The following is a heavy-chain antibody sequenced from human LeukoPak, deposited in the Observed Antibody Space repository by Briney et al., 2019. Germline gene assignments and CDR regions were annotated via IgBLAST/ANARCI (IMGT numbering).Heavy chain of an antibody. D-gene: IGHD2/OR15-2a*01. CDR3: ARGPSRSTLLDF. Sequence: GGSLRLSCAASGFTFSSYAMSWVRQAPGKGLEWVANINQDGSEQYYVDSVRGRFTISRDNAWNSLYVQMNSLRDEDTAVYYCARGPSRSTLLDFWGQGTLVTVFS. CDR2: INQDGSEQ. CDR1: GFTFSSYA. V-gene: IGHV3-7*01. J-gene: IGHJ4*02.